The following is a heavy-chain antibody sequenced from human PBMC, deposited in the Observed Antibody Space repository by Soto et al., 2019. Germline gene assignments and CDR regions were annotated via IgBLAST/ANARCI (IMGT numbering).Heavy chain of an antibody. CDR2: IRSKAYGGIT. D-gene: IGHD3-3*01. Sequence: GGSLRLSCTASGFTFGDYAMSWLRQAPGKGLEWVGFIRSKAYGGITEYAASVKGRFTISRDDSKSIAYLQMNSLKTEDTAVYYCTRDIPSRITIFGVSSGFDYWGQGTLVTVSS. V-gene: IGHV3-49*03. J-gene: IGHJ4*02. CDR3: TRDIPSRITIFGVSSGFDY. CDR1: GFTFGDYA.